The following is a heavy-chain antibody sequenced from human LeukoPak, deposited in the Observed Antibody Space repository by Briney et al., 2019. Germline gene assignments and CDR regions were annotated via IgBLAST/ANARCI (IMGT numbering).Heavy chain of an antibody. D-gene: IGHD3-22*01. CDR3: AKLVGYYDSSGYPDY. J-gene: IGHJ4*02. V-gene: IGHV3-23*01. CDR2: ISGSGGST. Sequence: KTGGSLRLSCAASGFTFSSYAMSWVRQAPGKGLEWVSAISGSGGSTYYADSVKGRFTISRDNSKNTLYLQMNSLRAEDTAVYYCAKLVGYYDSSGYPDYWGQGTLVTVSS. CDR1: GFTFSSYA.